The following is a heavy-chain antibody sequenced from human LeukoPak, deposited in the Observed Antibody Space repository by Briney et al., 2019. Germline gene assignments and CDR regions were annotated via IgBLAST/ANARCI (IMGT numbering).Heavy chain of an antibody. CDR1: GGSFSGYY. CDR2: INHSGST. J-gene: IGHJ4*02. V-gene: IGHV4-34*01. D-gene: IGHD4-17*01. CDR3: ARYGDLTCFDY. Sequence: SETLSLTCAVYGGSFSGYYWSWIRQPPGKGLEWIGEINHSGSTNYNPSLKSRVTISVDTSKNQFSLKLSSVTAADTAVYYCARYGDLTCFDYWGQGTLVTVSS.